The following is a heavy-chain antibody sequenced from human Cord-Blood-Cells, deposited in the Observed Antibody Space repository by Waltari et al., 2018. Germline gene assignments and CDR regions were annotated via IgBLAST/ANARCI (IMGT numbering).Heavy chain of an antibody. Sequence: EVQLVESGGDLVQPGGSLRLSCAASGFTFSSYWMSWVRQAPGKGREWVANIKQDGSEKYYVDSVKGRFTISRDNAKNSLYLQMNSLRAEDTAVYYCARDSTTHYDFWSGYYPYYYYYYMDVWGKGTTVTVSS. V-gene: IGHV3-7*01. CDR3: ARDSTTHYDFWSGYYPYYYYYYMDV. D-gene: IGHD3-3*01. CDR1: GFTFSSYW. J-gene: IGHJ6*03. CDR2: IKQDGSEK.